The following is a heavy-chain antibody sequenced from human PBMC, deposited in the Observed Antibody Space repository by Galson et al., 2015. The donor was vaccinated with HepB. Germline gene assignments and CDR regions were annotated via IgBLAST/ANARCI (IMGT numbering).Heavy chain of an antibody. J-gene: IGHJ5*02. CDR3: ARGEPVAGWSQNWFDP. Sequence: SVKVSCKASGYTFNGYYMHWVRQAPGKGLEWMGWINPNSGGTKYAQKFQGWVTMTRDTSISTAYMELSRLRSDDTAVYYCARGEPVAGWSQNWFDPWGQGTPVTVSS. D-gene: IGHD6-19*01. CDR2: INPNSGGT. CDR1: GYTFNGYY. V-gene: IGHV1-2*04.